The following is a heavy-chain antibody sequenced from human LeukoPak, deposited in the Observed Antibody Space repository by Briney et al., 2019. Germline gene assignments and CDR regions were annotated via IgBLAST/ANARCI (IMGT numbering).Heavy chain of an antibody. J-gene: IGHJ4*02. V-gene: IGHV4-34*01. D-gene: IGHD4-17*01. Sequence: PSETLSLTCAVSGVSFNDYYWSSVRQTPGRGLEWSGEINHSGYTNDSPSLKSRVSLSIDTSTKQFSLHLRSVTVADTGIYYCTRMTTGHDYWGQGTLVTVSS. CDR3: TRMTTGHDY. CDR2: INHSGYT. CDR1: GVSFNDYY.